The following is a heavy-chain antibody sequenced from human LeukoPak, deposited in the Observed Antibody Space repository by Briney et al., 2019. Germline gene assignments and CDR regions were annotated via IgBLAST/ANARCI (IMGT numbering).Heavy chain of an antibody. V-gene: IGHV1-24*01. CDR1: GHTLTELS. CDR3: ATGGYSSSWPVDY. D-gene: IGHD6-13*01. CDR2: FDPEDGET. J-gene: IGHJ4*02. Sequence: ASVKVSCKVSGHTLTELSMHWVRQAPGKGLEWMGGFDPEDGETIYAQKFQGRVTMTEDTSTDTAYMELSSLRSEDTAVYYCATGGYSSSWPVDYWGQGTLVTVSS.